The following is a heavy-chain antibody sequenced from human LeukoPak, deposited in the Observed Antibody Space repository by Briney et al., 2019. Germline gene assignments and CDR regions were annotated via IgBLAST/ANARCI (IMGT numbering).Heavy chain of an antibody. Sequence: ASVKVACKASGYTFTSYGISWVRQAPGQGLEWMGWISAYNGNTNYAQKLQGRVTMTTDTSTSTAYMELRSLRSDDTAVYYCARERYYGSGSYYNWFDPWGQGTLVTVSS. V-gene: IGHV1-18*01. J-gene: IGHJ5*02. CDR3: ARERYYGSGSYYNWFDP. CDR2: ISAYNGNT. CDR1: GYTFTSYG. D-gene: IGHD3-10*01.